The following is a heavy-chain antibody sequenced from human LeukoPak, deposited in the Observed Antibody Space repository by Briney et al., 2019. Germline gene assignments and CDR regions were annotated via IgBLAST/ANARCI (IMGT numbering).Heavy chain of an antibody. J-gene: IGHJ3*02. D-gene: IGHD6-13*01. CDR1: GGSFSGYY. V-gene: IGHV4-34*01. CDR3: AREGYSSSRAAFDI. Sequence: SETLSLTCAVYGGSFSGYYWSWIRQPPGKGLEWIGEINHSGSTNYNPSLKSRVTISVDTSKNQFSLKLSSVTAADTAVYYCAREGYSSSRAAFDIWGQGTMVTVSS. CDR2: INHSGST.